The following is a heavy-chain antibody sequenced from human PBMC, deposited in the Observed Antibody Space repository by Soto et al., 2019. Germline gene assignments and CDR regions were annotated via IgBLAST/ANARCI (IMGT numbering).Heavy chain of an antibody. CDR2: VKAASGVT. Sequence: AAVKGSFKASVFSVDTIHWLRRAPGQGLEWMGWVKAASGVTNYAQRFQGRVTMTRDPSITTAYMELSSLTSGAPAAYYCASPRSAQSTELGYRGQGTVVTVPS. J-gene: IGHJ4*02. CDR3: ASPRSAQSTELGY. V-gene: IGHV1-2*02. D-gene: IGHD6-19*01. CDR1: VFSVDT.